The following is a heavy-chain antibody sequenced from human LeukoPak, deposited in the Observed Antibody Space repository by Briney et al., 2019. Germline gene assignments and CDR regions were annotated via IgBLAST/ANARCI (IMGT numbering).Heavy chain of an antibody. V-gene: IGHV4-61*02. CDR3: ASMTYYYGSGSDYYYYYYMDV. D-gene: IGHD3-10*01. Sequence: PSQTLSLTCTVSGGSISSGSYYWSWIRQPAGKGLEWIGRIYTSGSTNYNPSLKSRVTISVDTSKNQFSLKLSSVTAADTAVYYCASMTYYYGSGSDYYYYYYMDVWGKGTTVTISS. CDR1: GGSISSGSYY. J-gene: IGHJ6*03. CDR2: IYTSGST.